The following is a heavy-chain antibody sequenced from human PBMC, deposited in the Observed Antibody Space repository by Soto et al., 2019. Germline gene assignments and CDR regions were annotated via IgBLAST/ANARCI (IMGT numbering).Heavy chain of an antibody. CDR2: IYSSGST. CDR3: VREDDGGDRDYYGLDV. V-gene: IGHV4-4*08. D-gene: IGHD2-21*02. J-gene: IGHJ6*02. Sequence: ETLSLTCTVSGGSISSYYWNWIRQPPGKGLEWIGYIYSSGSTDYNPSLKSRVTISVDTSKNVFSLNLSSVTAADTAVYFCVREDDGGDRDYYGLDVWGQGTTVTVSS. CDR1: GGSISSYY.